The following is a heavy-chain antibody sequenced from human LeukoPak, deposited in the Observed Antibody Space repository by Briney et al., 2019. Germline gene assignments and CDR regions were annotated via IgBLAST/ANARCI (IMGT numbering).Heavy chain of an antibody. Sequence: GGSLRLSCAASGFTFSSYTMNWVRQAPGKGLEWVSSISSSSSYIYYANSVKGRLTISRDNARNSLYLQMNSLRAEDTAVYYCARDPTPRYCSGGSCYTHYGMDVWGQGTTVTVSS. CDR1: GFTFSSYT. CDR2: ISSSSSYI. D-gene: IGHD2-15*01. CDR3: ARDPTPRYCSGGSCYTHYGMDV. V-gene: IGHV3-21*01. J-gene: IGHJ6*02.